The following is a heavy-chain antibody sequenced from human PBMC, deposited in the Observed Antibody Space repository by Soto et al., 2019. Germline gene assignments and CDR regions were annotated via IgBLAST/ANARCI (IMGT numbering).Heavy chain of an antibody. V-gene: IGHV1-3*01. J-gene: IGHJ4*02. Sequence: ASVKVSCKTSGYTFTSYAIHWVRQAPGQRLEWMGWINVGNAIAQYSQKFRGRLTITRDTSASTAYMELSSLRSEDTAVYYCARDYSRNWGYFGYWGQGTPVTVSS. CDR1: GYTFTSYA. CDR2: INVGNAIA. D-gene: IGHD7-27*01. CDR3: ARDYSRNWGYFGY.